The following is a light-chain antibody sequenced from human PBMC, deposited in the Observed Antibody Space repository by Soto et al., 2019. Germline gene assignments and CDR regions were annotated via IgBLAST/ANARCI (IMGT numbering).Light chain of an antibody. CDR2: EVT. J-gene: IGLJ1*01. V-gene: IGLV2-14*01. Sequence: QSALTQPASVSGSPGQSITISCTGTSRDVGDYNYVSWFQQHPGKVPKVTIYEVTNRPSGVSYRVSGSKSGNTASLTISGLHAEDEADYYCSSFTRSGTYVFGTGTKLTVL. CDR3: SSFTRSGTYV. CDR1: SRDVGDYNY.